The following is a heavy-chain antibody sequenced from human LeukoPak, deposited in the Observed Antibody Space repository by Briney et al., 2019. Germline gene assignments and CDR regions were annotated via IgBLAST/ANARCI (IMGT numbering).Heavy chain of an antibody. CDR2: INPNSGGT. CDR1: GYTFTGYY. V-gene: IGHV1-2*02. Sequence: ASVKVSCKASGYTFTGYYMHWVRQGPGQGLEWMGWINPNSGGTNYAQKFQGRVTMTRDTSISTAYMELSRLRSDDTAVYYCARSPRGPSGWYSSGCADYWGQGTLVTVSS. CDR3: ARSPRGPSGWYSSGCADY. D-gene: IGHD6-19*01. J-gene: IGHJ4*02.